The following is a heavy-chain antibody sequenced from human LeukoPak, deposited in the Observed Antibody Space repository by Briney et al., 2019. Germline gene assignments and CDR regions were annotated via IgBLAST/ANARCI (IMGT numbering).Heavy chain of an antibody. J-gene: IGHJ4*02. Sequence: GGALRPSCGASGFTFSSYDMHWGRQATGKGLEVGSAIGTAGDTYYPGSVKGRFTISRENAKNSLYLQMNSLRAGDTAVYYCARGSGRIPPYEPDFDYWGQGTLVTVSS. V-gene: IGHV3-13*01. CDR3: ARGSGRIPPYEPDFDY. D-gene: IGHD3-22*01. CDR1: GFTFSSYD. CDR2: IGTAGDT.